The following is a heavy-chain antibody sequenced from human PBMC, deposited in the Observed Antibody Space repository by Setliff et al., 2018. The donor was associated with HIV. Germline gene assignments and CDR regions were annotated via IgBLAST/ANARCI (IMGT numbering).Heavy chain of an antibody. CDR3: VTSEPYNSSPFH. CDR1: GYNFSSNG. CDR2: ISAYSGNT. D-gene: IGHD6-13*01. J-gene: IGHJ4*02. V-gene: IGHV1-18*01. Sequence: ASVKVSCKASGYNFSSNGISWVRQAPGQGLEWMGWISAYSGNTNYAQKLQGRVTMTTDTSTNTASMELRRLRSNDTAVYYCVTSEPYNSSPFHWGQGTLVTVSS.